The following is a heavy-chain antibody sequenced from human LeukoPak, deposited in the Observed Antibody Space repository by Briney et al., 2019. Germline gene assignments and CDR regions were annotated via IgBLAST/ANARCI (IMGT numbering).Heavy chain of an antibody. CDR2: IYYSGST. CDR1: GGSISSSSYY. CDR3: ARIGLSGYDLGHPEERYYYYGMDV. V-gene: IGHV4-39*01. J-gene: IGHJ6*02. D-gene: IGHD5-12*01. Sequence: PSETLSLTCTVSGGSISSSSYYWGWIRQPPGKGLEWIGSIYYSGSTYYNPSLKSRVTISVDTSKNQFSLKLSSVTAADTAVYYCARIGLSGYDLGHPEERYYYYGMDVWGQGTTVTVSS.